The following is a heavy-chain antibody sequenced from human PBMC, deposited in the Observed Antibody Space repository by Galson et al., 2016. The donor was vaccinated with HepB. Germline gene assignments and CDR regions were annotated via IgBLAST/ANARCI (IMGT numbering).Heavy chain of an antibody. J-gene: IGHJ6*02. CDR3: ARGWETRVATPFFPGMDA. CDR2: IDPSGDGT. D-gene: IGHD4-23*01. V-gene: IGHV1-46*01. CDR1: GYTFAKYY. Sequence: SVKVSCKASGYTFAKYYMHWVRQAPGQGLEWMGIIDPSGDGTSYADKFRDRVTMTRDTSTSTVYMDLSRLRAEDTAVYYCARGWETRVATPFFPGMDAWGQGTTVTVSS.